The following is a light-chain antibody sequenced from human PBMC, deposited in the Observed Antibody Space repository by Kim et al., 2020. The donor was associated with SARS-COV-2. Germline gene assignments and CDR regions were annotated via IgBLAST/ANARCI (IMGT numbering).Light chain of an antibody. CDR2: DNN. J-gene: IGLJ3*02. CDR3: QSYDSSLRAWV. Sequence: VSISCTGSSSNITEGYYVHWYHQLPGSAPKPLIYDNNNRPSGVPDRLSGSKSVTSASLAITGLQAEDEADYYCQSYDSSLRAWVFGGGTQLTVL. V-gene: IGLV1-40*01. CDR1: SSNITEGYY.